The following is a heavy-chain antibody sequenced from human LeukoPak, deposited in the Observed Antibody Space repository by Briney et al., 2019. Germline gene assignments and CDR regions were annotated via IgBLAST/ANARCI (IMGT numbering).Heavy chain of an antibody. CDR3: VGQWLAHSR. CDR2: ISGSGGST. V-gene: IGHV3-23*01. J-gene: IGHJ4*02. D-gene: IGHD6-19*01. CDR1: GITVSDNY. Sequence: GGSLRLSCAASGITVSDNYMSWVRQTPGKGLEWVSAISGSGGSTYYADSVKGRFTISRDNSKNTLYLQMNSLRAEDTAVYYCVGQWLAHSRGGQGTLVTVSS.